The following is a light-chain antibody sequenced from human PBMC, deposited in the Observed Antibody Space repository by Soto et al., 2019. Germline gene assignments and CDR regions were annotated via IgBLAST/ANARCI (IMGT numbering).Light chain of an antibody. CDR3: QQRSNWPPWT. V-gene: IGKV3-11*01. J-gene: IGKJ1*01. CDR1: QSVSSY. Sequence: EIVLTQSPATLSLSPGARATLSCRASQSVSSYLAWYQQKPGQGPRLLLYDASNRTTGTPARFSGGGSGTDFALTIGSLEPEDVAGYYGQQRSNWPPWTFGQGTKVEIK. CDR2: DAS.